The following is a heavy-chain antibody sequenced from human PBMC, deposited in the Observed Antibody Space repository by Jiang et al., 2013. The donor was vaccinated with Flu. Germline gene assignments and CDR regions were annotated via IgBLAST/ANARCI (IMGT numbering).Heavy chain of an antibody. CDR1: GFSLTTPGVG. J-gene: IGHJ4*02. CDR3: ARVLFFDSSGLFFDF. Sequence: LVKPTQTLTLTCSFSGFSLTTPGVGAGWIRQPPGKALEWVAVFYWNDEKRYSPSLRSRLTISRDTSKNQVVLSVTNMAPVDTATYYCARVLFFDSSGLFFDFWGPGSPGHCLL. V-gene: IGHV2-5*01. D-gene: IGHD3-22*01. CDR2: FYWNDEK.